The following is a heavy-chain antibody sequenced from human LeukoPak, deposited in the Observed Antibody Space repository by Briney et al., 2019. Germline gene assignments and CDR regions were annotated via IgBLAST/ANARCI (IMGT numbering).Heavy chain of an antibody. D-gene: IGHD2-2*01. CDR1: GGTFSSYT. V-gene: IGHV1-69*04. J-gene: IGHJ4*02. CDR3: AREAVVPAAIVGPFDY. Sequence: SVKVCCKASGGTFSSYTISWVRQAPGQGLEWMGRIIPILGIANYAQKFQGRVTITADKSTSTAYMELSSLRSEDTAVYYCAREAVVPAAIVGPFDYWGQGTLSPSPQ. CDR2: IIPILGIA.